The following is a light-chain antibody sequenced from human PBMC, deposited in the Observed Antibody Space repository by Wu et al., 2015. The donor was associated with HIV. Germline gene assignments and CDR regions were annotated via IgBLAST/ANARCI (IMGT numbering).Light chain of an antibody. CDR2: DTF. V-gene: IGKV3-20*01. CDR3: QQYGSSLT. CDR1: QGVSS. Sequence: VLTQSPGTLSLSPGESATLSCRASQGVSSLAWYQKKRGQAPRLLIYDTFRRATGIPDKFIGSGSGTTFSLTINRLDPEDFAVYYCQQYGSSLTFGGGTKVQIK. J-gene: IGKJ4*01.